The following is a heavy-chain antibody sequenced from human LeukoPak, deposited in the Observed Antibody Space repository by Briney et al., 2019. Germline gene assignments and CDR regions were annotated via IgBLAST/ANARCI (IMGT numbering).Heavy chain of an antibody. D-gene: IGHD3-16*01. CDR2: VYSGGST. CDR1: GFTVSSNY. Sequence: RGSLRLSCAASGFTVSSNYMSWVRQAPGKGLEWVSVVYSGGSTYYADSVKGRFTISRDNSKNTLYLQMNSLRAEDTAVYYCARAVSGSSPSDYWGQGTLVTVSS. V-gene: IGHV3-53*01. CDR3: ARAVSGSSPSDY. J-gene: IGHJ4*02.